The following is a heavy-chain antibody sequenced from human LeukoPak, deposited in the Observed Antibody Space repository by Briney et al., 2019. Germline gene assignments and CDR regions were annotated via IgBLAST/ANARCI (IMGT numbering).Heavy chain of an antibody. J-gene: IGHJ1*01. CDR2: ISYDGSNK. V-gene: IGHV3-30*18. CDR1: GFTFSSYG. CDR3: AEDRYSYAFEYFQH. Sequence: GRSLTLSCAASGFTFSSYGMHWVRQAPGKGLEWVAVISYDGSNKYYADSVKGRFTISRDNSKNTLYLQMNSLRAEDTAVYYCAEDRYSYAFEYFQHWGHGTLVTVSS. D-gene: IGHD5-18*01.